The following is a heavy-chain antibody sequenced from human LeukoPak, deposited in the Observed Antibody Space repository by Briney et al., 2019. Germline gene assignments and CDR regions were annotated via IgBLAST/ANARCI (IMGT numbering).Heavy chain of an antibody. CDR2: ISYSGTN. Sequence: SETLSLTCTVSGGSVSSSTYYWGWIRQPPGKGLEWIGSISYSGTNYNNPSLTSRVSISIDTSKNQFSVKLTSVSAADTAMYYCASLGTLRSWGQGTLVTVSS. V-gene: IGHV4-39*01. J-gene: IGHJ5*02. CDR1: GGSVSSSTYY. D-gene: IGHD7-27*01. CDR3: ASLGTLRS.